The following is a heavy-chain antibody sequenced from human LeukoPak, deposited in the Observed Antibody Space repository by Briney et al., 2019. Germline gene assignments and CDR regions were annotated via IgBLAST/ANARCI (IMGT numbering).Heavy chain of an antibody. CDR1: GVSISNDDFY. J-gene: IGHJ6*02. Sequence: SETLSLTCAASGVSISNDDFYYIWIPQPPGKGLEWIGYIYNNGNTHYNPSLRSRLTISLDTSRNHFSLTVSSVTAADTAVYYCARGIAATDVWGHGTTVIVSS. D-gene: IGHD2-15*01. CDR2: IYNNGNT. V-gene: IGHV4-30-4*01. CDR3: ARGIAATDV.